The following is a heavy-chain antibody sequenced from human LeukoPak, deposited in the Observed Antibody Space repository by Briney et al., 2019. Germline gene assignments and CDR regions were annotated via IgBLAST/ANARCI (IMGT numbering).Heavy chain of an antibody. CDR2: ITGSGSDT. CDR1: GFTFSSYA. Sequence: GGSLRLSCEASGFTFSSYAMNWVRQVPGKGLEWVSSITGSGSDTYFVDSVKGRFTISRDNSKNTLYLQLNSLRAEDTAVHYCAKGTEGYCSGTICYPFDYWGRGTLVTVSS. J-gene: IGHJ4*02. D-gene: IGHD2-15*01. CDR3: AKGTEGYCSGTICYPFDY. V-gene: IGHV3-23*01.